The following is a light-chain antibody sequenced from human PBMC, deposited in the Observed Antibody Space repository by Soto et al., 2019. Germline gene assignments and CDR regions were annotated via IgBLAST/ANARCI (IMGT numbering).Light chain of an antibody. Sequence: EIVMTQSPGTLSVSPGERATLSCRASQSVSSNLAWYQQKPDQTPRLLIYRASTRATGVPARFSGSGSGTEFTLTLSSLQSEDFAVYYCQQYNNWPTITFGQGTRLDIK. J-gene: IGKJ5*01. CDR1: QSVSSN. CDR3: QQYNNWPTIT. V-gene: IGKV3-15*01. CDR2: RAS.